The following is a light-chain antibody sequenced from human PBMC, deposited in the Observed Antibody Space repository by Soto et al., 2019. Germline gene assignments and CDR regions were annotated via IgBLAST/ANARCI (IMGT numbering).Light chain of an antibody. CDR3: QQYGSSGT. CDR1: QSVYTY. J-gene: IGKJ1*01. CDR2: DAS. Sequence: EIVLTQSPATLSMSPGERATLSCRASQSVYTYLAWYQQKPGQAPRLLIYDASNRATGIPARFSGSGSGTDFTLTIGSLEPEDFAVYYCQQYGSSGTFGQGTKVEIK. V-gene: IGKV3-11*01.